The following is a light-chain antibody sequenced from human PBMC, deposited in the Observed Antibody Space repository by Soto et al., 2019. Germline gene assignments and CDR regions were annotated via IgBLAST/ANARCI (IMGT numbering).Light chain of an antibody. J-gene: IGLJ1*01. CDR1: SSDVGGHNY. CDR3: SSYTGSTYV. Sequence: QSVLTQPASVSGSPGQAITISCTGTSSDVGGHNYVSWYQQHPGTVPKLMIYDVSTRPSGVSNRFSGSKSGNTASLTISGLQAEDEADYYCSSYTGSTYVFGTGIKVTVL. V-gene: IGLV2-14*01. CDR2: DVS.